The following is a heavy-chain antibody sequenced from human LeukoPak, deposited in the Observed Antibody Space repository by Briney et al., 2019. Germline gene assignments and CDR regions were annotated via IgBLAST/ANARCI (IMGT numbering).Heavy chain of an antibody. Sequence: SETLSLTCTVSGGSISSSSYYWSWIRQPPGKGLEWIGEINHSGSTNYNPSLKSRVTISVDTSKNQFSLKLSSVTAADTAVYYCARGIVVPAAIRNWFDPWGQGTLVTVSS. V-gene: IGHV4-39*07. CDR2: INHSGST. J-gene: IGHJ5*02. CDR3: ARGIVVPAAIRNWFDP. D-gene: IGHD2-2*01. CDR1: GGSISSSSYY.